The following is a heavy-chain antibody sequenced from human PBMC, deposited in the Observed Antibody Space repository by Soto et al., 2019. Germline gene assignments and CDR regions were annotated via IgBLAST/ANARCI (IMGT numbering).Heavy chain of an antibody. CDR2: ISGSGGSP. V-gene: IGHV3-23*01. CDR3: ETDERGNTYDWFDT. CDR1: GFTFSDYA. D-gene: IGHD2-2*02. J-gene: IGHJ5*02. Sequence: PGGSLRLSCAASGFTFSDYAMTWVRQAPGKGLECVAAISGSGGSPYYADSVRGRFSISRDNSKNTLFLQMNSLRPEDTAVYFCETDERGNTYDWFDTWGQGTLVTVSS.